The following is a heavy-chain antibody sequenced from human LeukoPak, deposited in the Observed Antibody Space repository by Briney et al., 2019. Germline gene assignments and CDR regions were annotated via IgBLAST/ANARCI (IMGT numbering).Heavy chain of an antibody. Sequence: SETLSLTCAVYGGSFSGYYLSWIRQPPGKGLEWIGEINHSGSTNYNPSLKSRVTISVDTSKNHFSLKLTSVTAADTAVFYCARSLDYYFYYMGVWGKGTTVTVSS. CDR3: ARSLDYYFYYMGV. CDR1: GGSFSGYY. V-gene: IGHV4-34*01. J-gene: IGHJ6*03. CDR2: INHSGST.